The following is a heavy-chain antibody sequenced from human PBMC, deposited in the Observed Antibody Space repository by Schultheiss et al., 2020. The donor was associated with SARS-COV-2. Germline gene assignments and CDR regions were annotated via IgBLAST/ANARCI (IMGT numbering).Heavy chain of an antibody. D-gene: IGHD2-2*02. CDR2: INHSGRT. CDR1: GGSISSSSYY. V-gene: IGHV4-39*07. J-gene: IGHJ6*03. CDR3: ARRYCSGTSCYTARWYYYMDV. Sequence: SETLSLTCTVSGGSISSSSYYWSWIRQPPGKGLEWIGEINHSGRTNYNPSLKSRVSISIDTSKNQFSLKLNSVTPADTAVYYCARRYCSGTSCYTARWYYYMDVWGKGTTVTVSS.